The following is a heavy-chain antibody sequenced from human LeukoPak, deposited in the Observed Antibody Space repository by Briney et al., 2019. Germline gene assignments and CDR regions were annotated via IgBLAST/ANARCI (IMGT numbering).Heavy chain of an antibody. CDR1: GFTFSGSA. D-gene: IGHD3-22*01. Sequence: GGSLRLSCAASGFTFSGSAMHWVRQASGKGLEWVGRIRSKANSYATAYAASVKGRFTISRDDSKNTAYLQMNSLKTEDTAVYYCTRRRFYDSSGYTGLWVFDIWGQGTMVTVSS. CDR3: TRRRFYDSSGYTGLWVFDI. V-gene: IGHV3-73*01. CDR2: IRSKANSYAT. J-gene: IGHJ3*02.